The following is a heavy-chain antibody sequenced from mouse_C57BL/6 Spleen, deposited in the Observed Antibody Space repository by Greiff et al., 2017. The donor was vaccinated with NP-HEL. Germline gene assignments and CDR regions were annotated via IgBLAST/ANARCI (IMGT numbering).Heavy chain of an antibody. CDR1: GFTFSSYA. Sequence: EVQLVESGGGLVKPGGSLKLSCAASGFTFSSYAMSWVRQTPEKRLEWVATISDGGSYTYYPDNVKGRFTLSRDNAKNNLYLQMSHLKSEDTAMYYCARGYDGYPPYAMDYWGQGTSVTVSS. V-gene: IGHV5-4*01. D-gene: IGHD2-3*01. CDR3: ARGYDGYPPYAMDY. CDR2: ISDGGSYT. J-gene: IGHJ4*01.